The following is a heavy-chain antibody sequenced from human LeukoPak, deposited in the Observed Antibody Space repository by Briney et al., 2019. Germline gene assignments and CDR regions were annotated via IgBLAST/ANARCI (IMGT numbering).Heavy chain of an antibody. V-gene: IGHV4-39*01. CDR3: ARHVPPPVNGMDY. Sequence: PSEILSLTCTVFSGSISGDTSYWGWIRKLSGKGLEWIASVYYTGSTYYNPSLRCRVTISVDTSKNQFFLKIDSLTAADTAVYYCARHVPPPVNGMDYWGQGTLVAVSS. D-gene: IGHD2-8*01. CDR1: SGSISGDTSY. J-gene: IGHJ4*02. CDR2: VYYTGST.